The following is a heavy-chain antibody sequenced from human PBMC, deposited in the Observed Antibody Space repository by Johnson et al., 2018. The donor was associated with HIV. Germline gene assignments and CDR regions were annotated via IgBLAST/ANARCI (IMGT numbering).Heavy chain of an antibody. Sequence: VQLVESGGGVVRPGGSLRLSCAASGFTFDDYGMSWVRQAPGKGLEWVSGINWNGGSTGYADSVKGRFTISRDNSKNTLYLQMNSLRAEDTAVYYCAKDQWEQTLNAFDIWGQGTMVTVSS. J-gene: IGHJ3*02. D-gene: IGHD1-26*01. V-gene: IGHV3-20*04. CDR2: INWNGGST. CDR3: AKDQWEQTLNAFDI. CDR1: GFTFDDYG.